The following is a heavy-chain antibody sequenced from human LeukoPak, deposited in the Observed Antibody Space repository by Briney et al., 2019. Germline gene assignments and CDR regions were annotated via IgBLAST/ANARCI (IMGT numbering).Heavy chain of an antibody. CDR2: ISAYNGNT. CDR3: ATARVPPFDTN. J-gene: IGHJ3*01. Sequence: ASVKVSCKASGYTFTSYGISWVRQAPGQGLEWMGWISAYNGNTNYAQKLQGRVTMTTDTSTSTAYRELRSLRSDDTAVYYCATARVPPFDTNWGQGTMVTVSS. CDR1: GYTFTSYG. V-gene: IGHV1-18*01. D-gene: IGHD3-9*01.